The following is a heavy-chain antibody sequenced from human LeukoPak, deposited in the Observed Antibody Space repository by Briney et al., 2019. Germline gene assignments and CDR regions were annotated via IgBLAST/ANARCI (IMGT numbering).Heavy chain of an antibody. J-gene: IGHJ6*03. CDR2: FDPEDGET. CDR3: ATSGTNPTYYYYYMDV. V-gene: IGHV1-24*01. D-gene: IGHD1-14*01. Sequence: ASVKVSCKVSGYTLTELSMHWVRQAPGKGLEWMGGFDPEDGETIYAQKFQGRVTMTEDTSTDTAYMGLSSLRSEDTAVYYCATSGTNPTYYYYYMDVWGKGTTVTVSS. CDR1: GYTLTELS.